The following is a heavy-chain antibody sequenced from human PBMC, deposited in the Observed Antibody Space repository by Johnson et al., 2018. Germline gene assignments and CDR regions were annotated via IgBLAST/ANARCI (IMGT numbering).Heavy chain of an antibody. J-gene: IGHJ3*02. D-gene: IGHD2-21*02. CDR2: ISWNSGSI. Sequence: VQLVQSGGGLVQPGRSLRLSCAASGFTFDDYAMHWVRQAPGKGLEWVSGISWNSGSIGYADSVKGRFTISRDNAKNSLYVQMNSLRAEDTALYYCAKNKGHIVVVAAIGAFDIWGQGTMVTVSS. V-gene: IGHV3-9*01. CDR3: AKNKGHIVVVAAIGAFDI. CDR1: GFTFDDYA.